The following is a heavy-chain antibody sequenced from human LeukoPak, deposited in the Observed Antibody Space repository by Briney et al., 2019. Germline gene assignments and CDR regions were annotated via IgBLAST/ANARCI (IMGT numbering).Heavy chain of an antibody. CDR1: GSTFSSYS. Sequence: GGSLRLSCAASGSTFSSYSMNWVRQAPGKGLEWVSSISSSSSYIYYADSVKGRFTISRDNAKNSLYPQMNSLRAEDTAVYYCARDLSGWFYFDYWGQGTLVTVSS. CDR3: ARDLSGWFYFDY. V-gene: IGHV3-21*01. CDR2: ISSSSSYI. D-gene: IGHD6-19*01. J-gene: IGHJ4*02.